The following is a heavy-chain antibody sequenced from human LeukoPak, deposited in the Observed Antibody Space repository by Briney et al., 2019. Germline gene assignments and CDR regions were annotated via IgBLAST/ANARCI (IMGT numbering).Heavy chain of an antibody. Sequence: ASVKVSCKASGYTFTSYDINWVRQATGQGLEWMGWMNPNSGNTGYAQKFQGRVTMTRNTSISTAYMELSSLRSEDTAVYYCARGDCSGGSCYRLDWFDPWGQGTLVTVSS. D-gene: IGHD2-15*01. CDR3: ARGDCSGGSCYRLDWFDP. J-gene: IGHJ5*02. CDR2: MNPNSGNT. CDR1: GYTFTSYD. V-gene: IGHV1-8*01.